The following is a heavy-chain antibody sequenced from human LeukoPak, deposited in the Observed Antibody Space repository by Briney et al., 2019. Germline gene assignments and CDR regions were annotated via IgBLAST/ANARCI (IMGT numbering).Heavy chain of an antibody. J-gene: IGHJ4*02. V-gene: IGHV4-59*01. D-gene: IGHD6-19*01. CDR1: GGSISPYY. CDR3: ARHLAGRIFTFDY. Sequence: SETLSLTCIVSGGSISPYYWSWIWQPPGKGLEWIGDIYYSGTTNYNPSLKSRVTISVDTSKNQFSLKLNSVTAADTAVYYCARHLAGRIFTFDYWGQGTLVTVSS. CDR2: IYYSGTT.